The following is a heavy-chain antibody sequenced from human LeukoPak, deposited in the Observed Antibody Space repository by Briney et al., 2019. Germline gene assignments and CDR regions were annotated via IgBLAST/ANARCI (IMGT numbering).Heavy chain of an antibody. CDR2: IYTSGST. Sequence: PSETLSLTCTVSGGSISSGSYYWSWIRQPAGKGLEWIGRIYTSGSTNYNPSLKSRVTISVDTSKNQFSLKLSSVTAADSAVYYCARAKIPDTAPDYWGQGTLVTVPS. V-gene: IGHV4-61*02. CDR1: GGSISSGSYY. D-gene: IGHD5-18*01. CDR3: ARAKIPDTAPDY. J-gene: IGHJ4*02.